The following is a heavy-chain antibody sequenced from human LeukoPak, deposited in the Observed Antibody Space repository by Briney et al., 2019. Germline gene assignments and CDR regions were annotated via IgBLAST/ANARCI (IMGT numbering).Heavy chain of an antibody. CDR2: IYYSGGT. D-gene: IGHD5-24*01. V-gene: IGHV4-59*01. CDR1: GGSISNYF. CDR3: ARYRWLQLGPFDY. J-gene: IGHJ4*02. Sequence: SETLSLTCTVFGGSISNYFWSWIRQPPGKGLEWIGYIYYSGGTNYNPSLKSRVTISVDTSKNQFSLKLSSVTAADTAVCYCARYRWLQLGPFDYWGQGTLVTVSS.